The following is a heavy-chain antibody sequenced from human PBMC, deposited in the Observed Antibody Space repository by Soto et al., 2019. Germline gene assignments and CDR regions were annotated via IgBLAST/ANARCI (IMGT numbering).Heavy chain of an antibody. CDR1: AFPFSSYA. Sequence: PGGSLRLSCAASAFPFSSYAISWVRQAPGKGLEWVSGISGSGSSTYYADSVKGRFTISRDNSKNTLYLQMNSLRAEDTAVYYCAKDRDFWYFDLWGRGTLVTVSS. CDR2: ISGSGSST. V-gene: IGHV3-23*01. J-gene: IGHJ2*01. CDR3: AKDRDFWYFDL.